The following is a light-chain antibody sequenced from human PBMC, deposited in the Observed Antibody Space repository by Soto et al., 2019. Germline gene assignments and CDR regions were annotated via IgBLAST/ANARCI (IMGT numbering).Light chain of an antibody. CDR2: TAS. Sequence: DIQLTQSPASVSAAVGDRINISCRASQPIKNWLAWYQPKPGKGHKLLIYTASTLQTGVPSRFSSRVSGTDFTVTSSSLQHEEAAKYSCQQAASVPFTFGPGSKV. V-gene: IGKV1-12*02. CDR3: QQAASVPFT. CDR1: QPIKNW. J-gene: IGKJ3*01.